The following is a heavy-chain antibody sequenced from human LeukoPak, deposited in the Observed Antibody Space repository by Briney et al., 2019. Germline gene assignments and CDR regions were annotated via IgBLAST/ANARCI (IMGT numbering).Heavy chain of an antibody. CDR2: INHSGST. Sequence: ETLSLTGAVYGGSFSGYYWSWIRQPPGKGLEWIGEINHSGSTNYNPSLKSRVTISVDTSKNQFSLKLSSVTAADTAVYYCARGRAVPAAMRSYYYYMDVWGKGTTVTVSS. V-gene: IGHV4-34*01. D-gene: IGHD2-2*01. CDR3: ARGRAVPAAMRSYYYYMDV. J-gene: IGHJ6*03. CDR1: GGSFSGYY.